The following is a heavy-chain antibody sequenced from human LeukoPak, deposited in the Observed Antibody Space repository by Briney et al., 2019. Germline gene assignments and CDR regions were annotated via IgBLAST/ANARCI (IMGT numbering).Heavy chain of an antibody. Sequence: ASVKVSCKASGGTFSSYAISWVRQAPGQGLEWMGGIIPIFGTANYAQKFQGRVTITADESTSTAYMELSSLRSEDTAVYYCASCVQQLGWFDPWGQGTLVTVSS. D-gene: IGHD6-13*01. CDR2: IIPIFGTA. CDR1: GGTFSSYA. J-gene: IGHJ5*02. V-gene: IGHV1-69*13. CDR3: ASCVQQLGWFDP.